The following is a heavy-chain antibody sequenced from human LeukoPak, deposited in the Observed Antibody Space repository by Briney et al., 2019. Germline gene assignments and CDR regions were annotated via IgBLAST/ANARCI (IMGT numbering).Heavy chain of an antibody. D-gene: IGHD3-22*01. CDR3: ARGLVPPPYYYDSSGYNY. J-gene: IGHJ4*02. CDR1: GGPMCSYY. Sequence: SETLSLMCTVSGGPMCSYYWRWTRPPRGKGLEWRGEINHSGRTHHNPPLKSRVTISVDTPKNHYSLKLSSVTAADTAVYYCARGLVPPPYYYDSSGYNYWGQGTLVTVSS. V-gene: IGHV4-34*01. CDR2: INHSGRT.